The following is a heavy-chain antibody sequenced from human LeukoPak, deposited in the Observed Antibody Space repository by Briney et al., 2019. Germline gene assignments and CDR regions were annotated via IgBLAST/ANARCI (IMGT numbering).Heavy chain of an antibody. CDR2: INHSGST. Sequence: SETLSLTCAVYGGSFSGYYWSWIRQPPGKGLEWIGEINHSGSTNYNPSLKSRVTISVDTSKNPFSLKLSSVTAADTAVYYCARVEYSCSWYGEYWGQGTLVTVSS. D-gene: IGHD6-13*01. CDR3: ARVEYSCSWYGEY. J-gene: IGHJ4*02. V-gene: IGHV4-34*01. CDR1: GGSFSGYY.